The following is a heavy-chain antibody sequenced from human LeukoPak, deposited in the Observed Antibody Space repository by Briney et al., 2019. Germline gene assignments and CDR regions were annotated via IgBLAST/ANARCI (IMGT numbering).Heavy chain of an antibody. V-gene: IGHV4-34*01. Sequence: SETLSLTCAVSGGSFSGYYWTWIRQPPGKGLEWIGEINHSGSANYSPSLSSRVTISLDMSENQFSLKLTSVTAADTAVYYCAKVTRLYSGSPRDYYGMDVWGQGTTVTVSS. CDR3: AKVTRLYSGSPRDYYGMDV. CDR2: INHSGSA. J-gene: IGHJ6*02. CDR1: GGSFSGYY. D-gene: IGHD6-19*01.